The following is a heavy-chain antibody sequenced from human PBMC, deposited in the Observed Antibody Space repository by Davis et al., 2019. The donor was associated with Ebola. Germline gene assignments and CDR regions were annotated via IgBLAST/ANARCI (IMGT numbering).Heavy chain of an antibody. Sequence: PSETLSLTCAVYGGSFSGYYWSWIRQPPGKGLEWIGEINHSGSTNYNPSLKSRVTISVDTSKNQFSLKLSSVTAADTAVYYCARGYCSSTSCPRGWFDPWGQGTLVTVSS. D-gene: IGHD2-2*01. CDR3: ARGYCSSTSCPRGWFDP. CDR1: GGSFSGYY. V-gene: IGHV4-34*01. J-gene: IGHJ5*02. CDR2: INHSGST.